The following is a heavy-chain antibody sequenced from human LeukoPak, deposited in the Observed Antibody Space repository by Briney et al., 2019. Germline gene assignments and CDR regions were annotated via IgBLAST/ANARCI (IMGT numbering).Heavy chain of an antibody. V-gene: IGHV4-59*04. CDR3: ARLTGYSSGWYSFGYYYGMDV. CDR2: IYYSGST. D-gene: IGHD6-19*01. Sequence: SETLSLTCTVSGGSIISYYCSWIRQPPGKGLEWIGYIYYSGSTYYNPSLKSRVTISVDTSKNQFSLKLSSVTAADTAVYYCARLTGYSSGWYSFGYYYGMDVWGQGTTVTVSS. J-gene: IGHJ6*02. CDR1: GGSIISYY.